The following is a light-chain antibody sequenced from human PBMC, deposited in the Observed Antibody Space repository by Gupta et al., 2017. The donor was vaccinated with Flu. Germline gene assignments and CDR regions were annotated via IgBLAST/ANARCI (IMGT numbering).Light chain of an antibody. CDR3: MQGAHWPWA. V-gene: IGKV2-30*01. CDR2: RVA. Sequence: DVVMTQSPLSLPVTLGQPASISCRSSQGLVYSDGNTYLHWFQQRPGQSPRRLIYRVAYRESGVHDRFSGSGSGTDFTLKISRVEDEDVGVYYCMQGAHWPWAFGQGTKVEIE. J-gene: IGKJ1*01. CDR1: QGLVYSDGNTY.